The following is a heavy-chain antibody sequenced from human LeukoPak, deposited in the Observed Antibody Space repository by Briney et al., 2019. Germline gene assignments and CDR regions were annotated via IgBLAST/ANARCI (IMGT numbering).Heavy chain of an antibody. CDR1: GYTFTDFD. V-gene: IGHV1-69*10. CDR3: ASGYSGSYH. D-gene: IGHD1-26*01. Sequence: ASVKVSCKASGYTFTDFDINWVRQAPGQGLEWMGWIIPILGIANYAQKFQGRVTITADKSTSTAYMELSSLRSEDTAVYYCASGYSGSYHWGQGTLVTVSS. CDR2: IIPILGIA. J-gene: IGHJ5*02.